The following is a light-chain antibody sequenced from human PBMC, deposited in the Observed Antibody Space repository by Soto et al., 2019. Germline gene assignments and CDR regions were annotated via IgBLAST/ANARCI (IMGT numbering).Light chain of an antibody. CDR1: QSVRSY. Sequence: EIVLTQSPATLSLSPGERATLSFSASQSVRSYLAWYQQKPGQAPRLVVYGASSRSTGVPDRFSASGSGTDFTLTISRLEPEDFAVYYCQQYAKAPLTFGQGTKVDIK. V-gene: IGKV3-20*01. CDR2: GAS. J-gene: IGKJ1*01. CDR3: QQYAKAPLT.